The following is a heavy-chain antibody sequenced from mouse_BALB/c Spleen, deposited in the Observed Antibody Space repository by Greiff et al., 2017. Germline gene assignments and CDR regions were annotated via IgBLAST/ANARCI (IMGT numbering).Heavy chain of an antibody. CDR3: VRVGLLHWYFDV. J-gene: IGHJ1*01. CDR2: IRSKSNNYAT. CDR1: GFTFNTYA. V-gene: IGHV10-1*02. D-gene: IGHD1-1*01. Sequence: DVKLVESGGGLVQPKGSLKLSCAASGFTFNTYAMNWVRQAPGKGLEWVARIRSKSNNYATYYADSVKDRFTISRDDSQSMLYLQMNNLKTEDTAMYYCVRVGLLHWYFDVWGAGTTVTVSS.